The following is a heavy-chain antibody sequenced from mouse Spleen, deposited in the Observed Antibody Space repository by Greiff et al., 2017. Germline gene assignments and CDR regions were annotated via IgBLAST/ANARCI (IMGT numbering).Heavy chain of an antibody. Sequence: EVNVVESGGGLVKPGGSLKLSCAASGFTFSSYAMSWVRQSPEKRLEWVAEISSGGSYTYYPDTVTGRFTISRDNAKNTLYLEMSSLRSEDTAMYYCARDGFLDYWGQGTTLTVSS. CDR3: ARDGFLDY. J-gene: IGHJ2*01. CDR1: GFTFSSYA. D-gene: IGHD2-2*01. V-gene: IGHV5-9-4*01. CDR2: ISSGGSYT.